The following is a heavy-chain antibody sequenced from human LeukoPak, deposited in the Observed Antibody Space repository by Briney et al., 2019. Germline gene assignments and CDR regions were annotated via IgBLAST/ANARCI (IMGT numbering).Heavy chain of an antibody. D-gene: IGHD3-10*01. CDR1: GFTFRSHG. J-gene: IGHJ5*02. CDR3: AKDLSYGSLWFDP. CDR2: IWYDGSKT. V-gene: IGHV3-33*06. Sequence: GSSLTLSCAPSGFTFRSHGLQWLRQAPPTGLEWVALIWYDGSKTNYVDSVRRRFTISRDSSKNTLYLQRDNLRVEDTAVYFCAKDLSYGSLWFDPWGQGTLVTVSS.